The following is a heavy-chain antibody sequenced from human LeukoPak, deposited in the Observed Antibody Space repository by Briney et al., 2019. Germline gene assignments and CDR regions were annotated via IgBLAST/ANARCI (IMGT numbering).Heavy chain of an antibody. V-gene: IGHV3-21*01. J-gene: IGHJ6*03. CDR2: ISSSSSYI. D-gene: IGHD2-21*01. CDR3: ASLFEYYYYYMDV. CDR1: GFTFSSYS. Sequence: GGSLRLSCAASGFTFSSYSMNWVRQAPGKGLEWVSSISSSSSYIYYADSVKGRFTISRDNAKNSLYLQMNGLRAEDTAVYYCASLFEYYYYYMDVWGKGTTVTVPS.